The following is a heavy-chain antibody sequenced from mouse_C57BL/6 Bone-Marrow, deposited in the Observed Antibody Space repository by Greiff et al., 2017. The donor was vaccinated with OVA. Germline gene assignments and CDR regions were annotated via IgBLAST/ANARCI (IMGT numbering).Heavy chain of an antibody. D-gene: IGHD1-1*01. CDR3: TITTVVATRGFAY. V-gene: IGHV14-4*01. Sequence: EVKLVESGAELVRPGASVKLSCTASGFNIKDDYMHWVKQRPEQGLEWIGWIDPENGDTEYASKFQGKATITADTSSNTAYLQLSSLTSEDTAVYYCTITTVVATRGFAYWGQGTLVTVSA. J-gene: IGHJ3*01. CDR2: IDPENGDT. CDR1: GFNIKDDY.